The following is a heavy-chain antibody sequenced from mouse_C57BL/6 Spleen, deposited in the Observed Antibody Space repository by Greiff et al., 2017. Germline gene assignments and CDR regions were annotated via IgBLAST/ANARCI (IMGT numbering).Heavy chain of an antibody. Sequence: QVQLQQSGPELVKPGASVKISCKASGYAFSSSWMNWVKQRPGKGLEWIGRIYPGDGDTNYNGKFKGKATLTADKSSSTSYMQLSSLTSEDSAVYLCARILGYDYDGEWGQGTTLTVSS. CDR1: GYAFSSSW. D-gene: IGHD2-4*01. CDR3: ARILGYDYDGE. V-gene: IGHV1-82*01. J-gene: IGHJ2*01. CDR2: IYPGDGDT.